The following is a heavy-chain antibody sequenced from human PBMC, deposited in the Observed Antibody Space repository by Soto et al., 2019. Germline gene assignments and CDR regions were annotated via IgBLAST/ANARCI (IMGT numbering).Heavy chain of an antibody. CDR2: ISSSGYI. Sequence: EVQLVESGGGLVKPGGSLRLSCAASGFTFSNSGMNWVRQAPGKGLEWVSYISSSGYIFYSDSVKGRFTISRDNAKDALYLKMNSLRAEDTAVYYCARDLGAVNTLGFQNWGQGALFTVSS. CDR1: GFTFSNSG. D-gene: IGHD4-17*01. CDR3: ARDLGAVNTLGFQN. J-gene: IGHJ1*01. V-gene: IGHV3-21*01.